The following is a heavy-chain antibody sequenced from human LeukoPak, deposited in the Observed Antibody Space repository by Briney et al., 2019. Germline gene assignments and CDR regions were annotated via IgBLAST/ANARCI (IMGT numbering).Heavy chain of an antibody. CDR1: GGSISSSNW. V-gene: IGHV4-4*02. J-gene: IGHJ4*02. CDR2: IYHSGST. Sequence: SETLSLTCAVSGGSISSSNWWSWVRQPPGKGLEWIGEIYHSGSTNYNPSLRSRVTISVDKSKNQFSLKLSSVTAADTAVYYCARDRDSSSSKYYFDYWGQGTLVTVSS. CDR3: ARDRDSSSSKYYFDY. D-gene: IGHD6-6*01.